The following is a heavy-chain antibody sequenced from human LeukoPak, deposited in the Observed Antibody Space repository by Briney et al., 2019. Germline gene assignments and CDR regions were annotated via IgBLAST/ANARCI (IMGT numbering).Heavy chain of an antibody. CDR3: ARFGSSGWFH. J-gene: IGHJ4*02. CDR1: GGSFSGYY. Sequence: SETLSLTCSGYGGSFSGYYWSWLRHPPGKGLEWIVEINHSGSTNYNPSLKSRVSISVDTSKNQFSLKLNSVTAADTAVYYCARFGSSGWFHWGKGTLVTVSS. V-gene: IGHV4-34*01. D-gene: IGHD6-19*01. CDR2: INHSGST.